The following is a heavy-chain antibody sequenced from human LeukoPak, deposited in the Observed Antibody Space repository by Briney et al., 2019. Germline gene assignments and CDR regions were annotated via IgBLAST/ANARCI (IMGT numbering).Heavy chain of an antibody. CDR3: ATWRTAKTGFDY. J-gene: IGHJ4*02. CDR2: IYYSGSP. D-gene: IGHD1-1*01. V-gene: IGHV4-39*01. CDR1: GGSISNNNYY. Sequence: SETLSLTCTVSGGSISNNNYYWAWIRQPPGKGLECIGSIYYSGSPYYNPSLKSRVTISVDTSKNQFSLRLSSVTAADTAVCYCATWRTAKTGFDYWGQGTLVTVSS.